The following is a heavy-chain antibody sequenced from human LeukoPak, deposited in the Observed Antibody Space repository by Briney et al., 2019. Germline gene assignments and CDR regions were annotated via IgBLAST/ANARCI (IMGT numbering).Heavy chain of an antibody. CDR1: GFTFSSYG. V-gene: IGHV3-30*18. CDR2: ISYDGSNK. D-gene: IGHD4-23*01. CDR3: AKDQTPPLH. J-gene: IGHJ1*01. Sequence: GGSLRLSCAASGFTFSSYGMHWVRQAPGKGLEWVAVISYDGSNKYYADSVKGRSTISRDNSKNTLYLQMNSLRAEDTAVYYCAKDQTPPLHWGQGTLVTVSS.